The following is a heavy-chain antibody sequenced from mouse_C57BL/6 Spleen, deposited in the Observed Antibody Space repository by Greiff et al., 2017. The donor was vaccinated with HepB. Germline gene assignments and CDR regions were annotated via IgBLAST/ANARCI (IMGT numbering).Heavy chain of an antibody. CDR2: IDPSDSYT. D-gene: IGHD2-5*01. J-gene: IGHJ2*01. Sequence: QVQLQQPGAELVMPGASVKLSCKASGYTFTSYWMHWVKQRPGQGLEWIGEIDPSDSYTNYNQKFKGKSTLTVDKSSSTAYMQLSSLTSEDSAVYYCARSNYSNYGYYFDYWGQGTTLTVSS. CDR3: ARSNYSNYGYYFDY. V-gene: IGHV1-69*01. CDR1: GYTFTSYW.